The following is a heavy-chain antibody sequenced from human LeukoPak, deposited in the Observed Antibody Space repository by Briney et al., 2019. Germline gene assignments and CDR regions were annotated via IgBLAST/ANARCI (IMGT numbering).Heavy chain of an antibody. D-gene: IGHD1-1*01. Sequence: GASVNVSCKASGYTFTSYDINRVRQATGQGLEWMGWMNPNNGNTGYAQKFQGRVTITRNTSISTAYMELSSLRSEDTAVYYCARERRRYNWKYFDYWGQGTVVTVSS. V-gene: IGHV1-8*03. CDR1: GYTFTSYD. J-gene: IGHJ4*02. CDR3: ARERRRYNWKYFDY. CDR2: MNPNNGNT.